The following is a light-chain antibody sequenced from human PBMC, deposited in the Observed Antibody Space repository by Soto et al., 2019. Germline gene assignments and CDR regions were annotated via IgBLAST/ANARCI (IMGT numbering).Light chain of an antibody. Sequence: DIVLTQSPGTLSLSPGQRATLSCRASQTVTTFYLAWYQQKPGQAPRLLIYGASSRATGSPDRFSGSGSGTDFTLTISRLEPEDCAVYYCQQYGSSTGLTFGGGTKVEI. CDR3: QQYGSSTGLT. CDR2: GAS. J-gene: IGKJ4*01. V-gene: IGKV3-20*01. CDR1: QTVTTFY.